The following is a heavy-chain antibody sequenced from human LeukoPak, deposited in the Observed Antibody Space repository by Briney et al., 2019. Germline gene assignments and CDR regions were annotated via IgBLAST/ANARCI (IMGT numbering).Heavy chain of an antibody. D-gene: IGHD1-1*01. CDR2: INHSGNT. Sequence: SETLSLNCAVSGGSFTGYSWTWIRQPPGKGLEWMGEINHSGNTNYNPSLKSRVIISVDTSKKQFSLKLRSVTAADTAMYYCARGLGYSWNDDGPSWFDPWGQGTLVTVSS. J-gene: IGHJ5*02. V-gene: IGHV4-34*01. CDR1: GGSFTGYS. CDR3: ARGLGYSWNDDGPSWFDP.